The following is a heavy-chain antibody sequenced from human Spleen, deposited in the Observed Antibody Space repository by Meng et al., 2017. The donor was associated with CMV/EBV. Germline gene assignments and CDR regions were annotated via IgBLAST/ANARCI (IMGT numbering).Heavy chain of an antibody. Sequence: FSRNEIHWVRQAPGKGLEWVAGISKDGSDKYYADSVKGRFTISRDNSKNTLYLQMNSLRAEDTAVYYCARESSNTYAYDSSGYSIDYWGQGTLVTVSS. CDR2: ISKDGSDK. D-gene: IGHD3-22*01. V-gene: IGHV3-30*04. CDR1: FSRNE. CDR3: ARESSNTYAYDSSGYSIDY. J-gene: IGHJ4*02.